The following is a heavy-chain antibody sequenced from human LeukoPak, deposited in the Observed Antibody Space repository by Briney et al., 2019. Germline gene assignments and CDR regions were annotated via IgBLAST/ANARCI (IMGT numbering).Heavy chain of an antibody. J-gene: IGHJ5*02. V-gene: IGHV5-51*01. CDR2: IYPGDSDT. CDR1: GYSFTSYW. D-gene: IGHD6-19*01. CDR3: ARQVAVSTNWFDP. Sequence: GESLKISCKDSGYSFTSYWIGWVRQMPGKGLEWMGIIYPGDSDTRYSPSFQGQVTISADKSISTAYLQWSSLKASDTAMYYCARQVAVSTNWFDPWGQGTLVTVSS.